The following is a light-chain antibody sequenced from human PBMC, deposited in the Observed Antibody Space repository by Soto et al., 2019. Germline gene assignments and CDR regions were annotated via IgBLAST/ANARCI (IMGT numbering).Light chain of an antibody. CDR3: QQCYRTPLT. CDR2: AAS. Sequence: DIQMTQSPSSLSASVGDRVTITCRASQSISSYLNWYQQKPGKAPKLLIYAASSLQSGVPSRFSGSGSGTDFTLTISSLQPEDVATYYCQQCYRTPLTFGQGTKVEIK. V-gene: IGKV1-39*01. J-gene: IGKJ1*01. CDR1: QSISSY.